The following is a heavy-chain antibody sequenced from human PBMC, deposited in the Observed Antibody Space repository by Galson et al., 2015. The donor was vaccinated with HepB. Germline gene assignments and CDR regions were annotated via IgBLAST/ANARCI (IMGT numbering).Heavy chain of an antibody. CDR1: GFTLSSYA. J-gene: IGHJ4*02. Sequence: SLRLSCAASGFTLSSYAMHWVRQAPGKGLEWVAIILYDGSNKYYAESVKGRFTISRDNSKNTLYLQMNSLRSEDTAVYYCATSNSGGSCYPGDKCFDYWGQGTLVTVSS. V-gene: IGHV3-30-3*01. CDR3: ATSNSGGSCYPGDKCFDY. CDR2: ILYDGSNK. D-gene: IGHD2-15*01.